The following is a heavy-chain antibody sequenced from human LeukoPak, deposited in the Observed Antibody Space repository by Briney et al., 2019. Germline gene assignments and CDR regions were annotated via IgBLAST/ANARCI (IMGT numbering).Heavy chain of an antibody. CDR3: ARDGRGYYDSSGHYPLF. J-gene: IGHJ4*02. D-gene: IGHD3-22*01. V-gene: IGHV4-59*01. CDR2: IYYSGSI. CDR1: GGSISSYY. Sequence: SETLSLTCTVSGGSISSYYWSWIRQPPGKGLEWIGYIYYSGSINYNPSLKSRVTISVDTSKNQFSLKLSSVTAADTAVYYCARDGRGYYDSSGHYPLFWGQGTLVTVSS.